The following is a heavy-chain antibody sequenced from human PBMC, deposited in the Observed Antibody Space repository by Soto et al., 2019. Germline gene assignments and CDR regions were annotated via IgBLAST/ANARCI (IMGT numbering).Heavy chain of an antibody. Sequence: ASVKVSCKASGYTFTSYAMHWVHQSPGQRLEWMGWINAGNGNTKYSQKFQGRVTITRDTSASTAYMELSSLRSEDTAVYYCARLYSSSWYVRGYYYYGMDVWGQGTTVTVSS. CDR1: GYTFTSYA. J-gene: IGHJ6*02. CDR3: ARLYSSSWYVRGYYYYGMDV. CDR2: INAGNGNT. V-gene: IGHV1-3*01. D-gene: IGHD6-13*01.